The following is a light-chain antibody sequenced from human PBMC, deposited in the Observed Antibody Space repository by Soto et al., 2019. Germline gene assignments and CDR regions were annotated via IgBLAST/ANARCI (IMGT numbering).Light chain of an antibody. Sequence: DIVMTQSPLSLPVTPGEPASISCRSSQSFLHSNGYNYLDWYLQKPGQSPQLLIYLGSNRSSGVPDRFSGSGSGTDFTLKISRVEAEDVGVYYCMQALQTRTFGQGTKV. J-gene: IGKJ1*01. V-gene: IGKV2-28*01. CDR2: LGS. CDR3: MQALQTRT. CDR1: QSFLHSNGYNY.